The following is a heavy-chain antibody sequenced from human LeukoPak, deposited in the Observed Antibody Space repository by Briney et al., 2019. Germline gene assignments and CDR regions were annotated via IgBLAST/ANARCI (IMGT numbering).Heavy chain of an antibody. V-gene: IGHV3-23*01. CDR3: AKDLDSTDLYDNAD. Sequence: PGGSLTLSCVASGFTFSRYAMNWVRQTPGKRLEWVSLIGPNEARTHYADSVKGRFTISRDNSKNTLFLQMHSVRAEDTAVYYCAKDLDSTDLYDNADWGQGTLVTVSS. CDR1: GFTFSRYA. CDR2: IGPNEART. J-gene: IGHJ1*01. D-gene: IGHD2/OR15-2a*01.